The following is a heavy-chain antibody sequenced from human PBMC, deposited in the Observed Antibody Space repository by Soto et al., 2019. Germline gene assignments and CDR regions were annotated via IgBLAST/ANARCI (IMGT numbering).Heavy chain of an antibody. Sequence: GGSLRLSCAASGFTFSSYAMSWVRQAPGKGLEWVSAISGSGGSTYYADSVKGRFTISRDNSKNTLYLQMNSLRAEDTAVYYCAKDSLAADSTRGPSWFDPWGQGTLVTVSS. CDR1: GFTFSSYA. CDR3: AKDSLAADSTRGPSWFDP. V-gene: IGHV3-23*01. CDR2: ISGSGGST. J-gene: IGHJ5*02. D-gene: IGHD6-13*01.